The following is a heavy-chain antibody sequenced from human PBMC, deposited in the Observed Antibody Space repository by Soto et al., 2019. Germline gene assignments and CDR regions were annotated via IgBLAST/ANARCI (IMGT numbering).Heavy chain of an antibody. V-gene: IGHV3-33*01. CDR1: GFTFSSYD. D-gene: IGHD3-3*01. CDR3: ARDSFWSGYSFDY. Sequence: XGSLRLSCSASGFTFSSYDLHWVRQAPGKGLEWVAVIWYDGSNKYYADSVKGRFTISRDNSKNTLYLQMNSLRAEDTAVYYCARDSFWSGYSFDYWGQGTLVTVSS. J-gene: IGHJ4*02. CDR2: IWYDGSNK.